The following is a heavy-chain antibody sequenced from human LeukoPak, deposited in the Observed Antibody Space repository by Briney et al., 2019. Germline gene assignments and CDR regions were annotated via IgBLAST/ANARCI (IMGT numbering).Heavy chain of an antibody. CDR2: IYTGGRT. D-gene: IGHD4-17*01. Sequence: PGGSLRLSCAASGFTVSDNYMSWVRQAPGKGLEWVSIIYTGGRTSYADSVKGRLSISRDQSKNTVYLQMNNLRVEDTAFYYCARAVGTVEGIDWFDPWGQGTLVIVSS. V-gene: IGHV3-53*01. J-gene: IGHJ5*02. CDR1: GFTVSDNY. CDR3: ARAVGTVEGIDWFDP.